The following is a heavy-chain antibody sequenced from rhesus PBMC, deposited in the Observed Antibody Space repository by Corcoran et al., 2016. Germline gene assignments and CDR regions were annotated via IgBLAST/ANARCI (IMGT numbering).Heavy chain of an antibody. D-gene: IGHD1-44*02. J-gene: IGHJ1*01. Sequence: QLQLQESGPGLVKPSETLSVTCAVSGGSISSSYWSWIRQAPGKGLEWFGYIYDSGRSTNYTPSLKSRVTLSVDTSKNQLSLKLSSVTTADTAVYYCARVGGVGKYFEFWGQGALVTVSS. CDR3: ARVGGVGKYFEF. V-gene: IGHV4-169*01. CDR1: GGSISSSY. CDR2: IYDSGRST.